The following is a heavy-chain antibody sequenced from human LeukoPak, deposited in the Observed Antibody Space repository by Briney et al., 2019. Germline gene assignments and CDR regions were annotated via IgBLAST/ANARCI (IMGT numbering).Heavy chain of an antibody. V-gene: IGHV3-23*01. J-gene: IGHJ4*02. D-gene: IGHD4-17*01. Sequence: GGSLRLSCADSGFTFSTYTMSWVRQAPGKGLERVSTISASGANTYYADSVKGRFTISRDNSKNTLYLQMNSLRAEDTAIYYCANAYGDYAYWGQGTLVTVSS. CDR2: ISASGANT. CDR3: ANAYGDYAY. CDR1: GFTFSTYT.